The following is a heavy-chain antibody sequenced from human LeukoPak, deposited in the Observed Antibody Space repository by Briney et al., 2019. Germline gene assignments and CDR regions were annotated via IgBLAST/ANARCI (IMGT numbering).Heavy chain of an antibody. CDR1: GFTFSSYA. CDR2: ISYDGSNK. CDR3: ARIAVAGTGGYYFDY. D-gene: IGHD6-19*01. Sequence: PGRSLRLSCAASGFTFSSYAMHWVRQAPGKGLEWVAFISYDGSNKYYADSVKGRFTISRDNSKNTLYLQMNSLRAEDTAVYYCARIAVAGTGGYYFDYWGQGTLVTVSS. V-gene: IGHV3-30-3*01. J-gene: IGHJ4*02.